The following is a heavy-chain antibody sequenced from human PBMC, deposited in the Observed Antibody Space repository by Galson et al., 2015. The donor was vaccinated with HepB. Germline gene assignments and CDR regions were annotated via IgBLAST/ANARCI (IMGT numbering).Heavy chain of an antibody. CDR2: INPNSGGT. CDR3: ARLLMVRGAPPRDY. Sequence: SVKVSCKASGYTFTSYAMNWVRQAPGQGLEWMGWINPNSGGTNYAQKFQGRVTMTRDTSISTAYMELSRLRSDDTAVYYCARLLMVRGAPPRDYWGQGTLVTVSS. D-gene: IGHD3-10*01. J-gene: IGHJ4*02. CDR1: GYTFTSYA. V-gene: IGHV1-2*02.